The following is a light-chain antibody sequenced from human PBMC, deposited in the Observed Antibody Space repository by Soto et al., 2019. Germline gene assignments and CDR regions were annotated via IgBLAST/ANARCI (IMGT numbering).Light chain of an antibody. CDR1: QSVSSSY. J-gene: IGKJ2*01. V-gene: IGKV3-20*01. CDR2: GAS. CDR3: QQYGSSPVT. Sequence: EIVLTQSPGTLSLSPGERATLSCRASQSVSSSYLAWYQQKPGQAPRLLTYGASSRATGIPDRFSGSGSGTDFTLTISRLEPEDFAVYYCQQYGSSPVTFGQGTKLEIK.